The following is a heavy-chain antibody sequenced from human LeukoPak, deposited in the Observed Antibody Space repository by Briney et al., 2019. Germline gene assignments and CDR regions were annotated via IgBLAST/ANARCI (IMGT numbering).Heavy chain of an antibody. D-gene: IGHD2-2*01. CDR1: GYTFTGYY. V-gene: IGHV1-2*02. CDR2: INPNSGGT. Sequence: ASVKVSCKASGYTFTGYYMHWVRQAPGQGLEWMGWINPNSGGTNYAQKFQGRVTMTRDTSISTAYTELSRLRSDDTAVYYCASLDYCSSTSCYRGEGAFDIWGQGTMVTVSS. J-gene: IGHJ3*02. CDR3: ASLDYCSSTSCYRGEGAFDI.